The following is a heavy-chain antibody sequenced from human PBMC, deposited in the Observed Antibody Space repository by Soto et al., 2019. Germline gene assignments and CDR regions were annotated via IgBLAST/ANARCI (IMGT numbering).Heavy chain of an antibody. CDR1: GFAFIIYA. Sequence: EVHLLESGGGLVQPGGSRGLSCAASGFAFIIYAMKWVRQPPGKGLECVSAIRAGGGNTYYADSVKGRFTISRDNSKNTLYLQMNSLRADDTAVYYCAKAPTYDYYYYMDVWGKGTTVTVSS. CDR2: IRAGGGNT. J-gene: IGHJ6*03. V-gene: IGHV3-23*01. CDR3: AKAPTYDYYYYMDV.